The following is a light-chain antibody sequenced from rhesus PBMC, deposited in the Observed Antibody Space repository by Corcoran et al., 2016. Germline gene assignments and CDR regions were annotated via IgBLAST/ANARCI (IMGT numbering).Light chain of an antibody. V-gene: IGKV1-22*01. CDR3: LQYASSPWT. CDR1: QTISTW. J-gene: IGKJ1*01. CDR2: KAS. Sequence: DIQMTQSPSSLSASVGDTVTITCRASQTISTWLDWYQQKPGKAPKVLIYKASSLQSGFPSRFSGSGSGTDFTLTISSLQPEDFATYYWLQYASSPWTFGQGTKVEIK.